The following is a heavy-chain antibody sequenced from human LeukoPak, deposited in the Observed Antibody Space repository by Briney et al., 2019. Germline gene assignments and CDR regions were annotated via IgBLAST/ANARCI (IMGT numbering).Heavy chain of an antibody. CDR3: AKDVGYCSSTSCYATELFDY. CDR2: ISGSGGST. Sequence: GGSLRLSCAASGFTFSSYAMSWVRQAPGKGLEWVSAISGSGGSTYYADSVKGRFTISRDNSENTLYLEMNSLRAEDTAVYYCAKDVGYCSSTSCYATELFDYWGQGTLVTVSS. J-gene: IGHJ4*02. D-gene: IGHD2-2*01. CDR1: GFTFSSYA. V-gene: IGHV3-23*01.